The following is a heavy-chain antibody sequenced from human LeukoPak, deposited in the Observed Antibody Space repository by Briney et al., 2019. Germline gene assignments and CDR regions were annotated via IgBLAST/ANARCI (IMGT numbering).Heavy chain of an antibody. D-gene: IGHD6-19*01. CDR1: GGSISTYQ. CDR2: IYKSGST. J-gene: IGHJ4*02. V-gene: IGHV4-59*01. CDR3: ARDGPQWLAAFDY. Sequence: SETLSLTRTVSGGSISTYQWSWIRQPPGKGLEWIGNIYKSGSTNYNPSLKSRVTITIDTSEKQFSLRLSSVTAADTAVYYCARDGPQWLAAFDYWGQGTLVTVSS.